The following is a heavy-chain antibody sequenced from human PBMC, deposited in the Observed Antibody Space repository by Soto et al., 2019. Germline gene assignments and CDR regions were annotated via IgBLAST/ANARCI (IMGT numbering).Heavy chain of an antibody. D-gene: IGHD3-3*01. V-gene: IGHV3-30-3*01. CDR2: MSYDGSSK. J-gene: IGHJ4*02. Sequence: QVQLVESGGGVVQPGRSLRLSCAASGFTLSSYSMHWVRQAPGKGLDWVAAMSYDGSSKYFADSVKGRFTISRDNSNNTMSLQMNTLGTEDSDVYYYARCRSVSNHDDVEYWGQGTLVTVSS. CDR3: ARCRSVSNHDDVEY. CDR1: GFTLSSYS.